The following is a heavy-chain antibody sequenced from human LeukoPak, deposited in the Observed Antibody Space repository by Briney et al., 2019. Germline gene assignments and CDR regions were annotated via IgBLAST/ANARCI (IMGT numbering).Heavy chain of an antibody. CDR3: AREPYYYDSSQNYFDY. Sequence: SVKVSCKASGGTFSSYAISWARQAPGQGLEWMGRIIPILGIANYAQKFLGRVTITADKSTSTAYMELSSLRSEDTAVYYCAREPYYYDSSQNYFDYWGQGTLVTVSS. V-gene: IGHV1-69*04. D-gene: IGHD3-22*01. J-gene: IGHJ4*02. CDR1: GGTFSSYA. CDR2: IIPILGIA.